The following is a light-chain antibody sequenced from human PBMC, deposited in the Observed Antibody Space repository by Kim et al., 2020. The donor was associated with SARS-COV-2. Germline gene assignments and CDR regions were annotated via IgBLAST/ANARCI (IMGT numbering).Light chain of an antibody. CDR2: SNN. CDR3: AAWDDRLNGVL. Sequence: QSVLTQPPSASGTPGQRVTISCSGSSSNIGGNTVNWYQHLPGAAPKLLIYSNNQRPSAVPDRFSGSKSDTSASLAISGLQSEDEADYYCAAWDDRLNGVLFGGGAQLTVL. J-gene: IGLJ2*01. V-gene: IGLV1-44*01. CDR1: SSNIGGNT.